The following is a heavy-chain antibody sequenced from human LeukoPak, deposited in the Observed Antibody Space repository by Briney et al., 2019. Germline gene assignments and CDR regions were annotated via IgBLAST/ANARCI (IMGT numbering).Heavy chain of an antibody. V-gene: IGHV1-2*06. CDR3: ARVGDGLNDAFDI. CDR1: GYIFTGHY. J-gene: IGHJ3*02. Sequence: ATVKVSCKASGYIFTGHYMSWVRQVPGQGLEWMGRINPKTGGTNYAQNFQGRVTMTRDTSIGKTYMELSRLRPDDTAVYYCARVGDGLNDAFDIWGQGTMVTVSS. CDR2: INPKTGGT. D-gene: IGHD5-24*01.